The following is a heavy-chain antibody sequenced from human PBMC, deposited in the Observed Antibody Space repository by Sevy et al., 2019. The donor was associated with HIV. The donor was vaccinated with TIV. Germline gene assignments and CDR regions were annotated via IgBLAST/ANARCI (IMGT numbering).Heavy chain of an antibody. Sequence: GGSLRLSCAASGFTFSSDAMSWVRQAPGKGLEWVSGISSGGSSTYYADSVKGRFTISRDNSKNTLYLEMNSLRADDTAVYCCAKGVGAMGFDYWGQGTLVTVSS. V-gene: IGHV3-23*01. J-gene: IGHJ4*02. CDR3: AKGVGAMGFDY. D-gene: IGHD1-26*01. CDR2: ISSGGSST. CDR1: GFTFSSDA.